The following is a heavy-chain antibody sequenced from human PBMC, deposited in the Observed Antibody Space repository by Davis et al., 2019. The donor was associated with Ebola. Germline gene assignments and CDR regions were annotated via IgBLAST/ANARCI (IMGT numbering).Heavy chain of an antibody. CDR3: ARETGEDSSQYFDY. J-gene: IGHJ4*02. CDR2: INPNSGGT. D-gene: IGHD3-10*01. CDR1: GYTFTSYG. Sequence: ASVKVSCKASGYTFTSYGISWVRQAPGQGLEWMGRINPNSGGTNYAQKFQGRVTMTRDTSISTAYMELSRLRSDDTAVYYCARETGEDSSQYFDYWGQGTLVTVSS. V-gene: IGHV1-2*06.